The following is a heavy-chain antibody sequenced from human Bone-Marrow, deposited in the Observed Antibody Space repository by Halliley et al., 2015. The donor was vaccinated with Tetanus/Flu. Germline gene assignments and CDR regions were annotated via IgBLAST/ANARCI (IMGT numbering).Heavy chain of an antibody. Sequence: GGGGTTYYADSVKGRFTVSRDNFKNTLFLQMNSRRAEDTAVYYCAKGVGGPGSGYNWYFYNMDVWGQGTTVIVSS. V-gene: IGHV3-23*01. J-gene: IGHJ6*02. D-gene: IGHD3-3*01. CDR3: AKGVGGPGSGYNWYFYNMDV. CDR2: GGGGTT.